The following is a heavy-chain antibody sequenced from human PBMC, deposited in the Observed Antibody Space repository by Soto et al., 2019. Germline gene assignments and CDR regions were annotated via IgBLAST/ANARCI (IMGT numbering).Heavy chain of an antibody. Sequence: PGGSLSLSCAASGFTVSSNYMNWVRQAPGKGLEWVSVSYTGDSTYYADSVKGRFTISRDISENTLHLQMNSLRAEDTAVYYCARETPSGSYYYYYGMDVWGQGTTVTVSS. CDR2: SYTGDST. D-gene: IGHD1-26*01. V-gene: IGHV3-66*01. CDR1: GFTVSSNY. J-gene: IGHJ6*02. CDR3: ARETPSGSYYYYYGMDV.